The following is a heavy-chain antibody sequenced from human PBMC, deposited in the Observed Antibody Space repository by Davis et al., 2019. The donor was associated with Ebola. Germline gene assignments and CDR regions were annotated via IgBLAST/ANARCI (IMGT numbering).Heavy chain of an antibody. CDR1: GFTLSSNW. J-gene: IGHJ4*02. CDR2: INSDGSIT. CDR3: ARDVGGRAGY. Sequence: GESLKISCAASGFTLSSNWMHWVRQAPGKGLVWVSRINSDGSITNYADSVKGRFIISRDNAKNTLYMQMNSLRADDTAVYYCARDVGGRAGYWGQGTLVTVSS. V-gene: IGHV3-74*01.